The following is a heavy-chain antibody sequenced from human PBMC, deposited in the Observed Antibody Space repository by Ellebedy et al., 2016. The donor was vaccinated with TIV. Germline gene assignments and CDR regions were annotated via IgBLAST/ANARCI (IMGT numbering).Heavy chain of an antibody. V-gene: IGHV1-69*13. CDR1: GGTFSSYA. CDR2: IIPIFGTA. CDR3: ASGFYAGILYYFDY. Sequence: SVKVSCXASGGTFSSYAISWVRQAPGQGLEWMGGIIPIFGTANYAQKFQGRVTITADESTSTAYMELSSLRSEDTAVYYCASGFYAGILYYFDYWGQGTLVTVSS. J-gene: IGHJ4*02. D-gene: IGHD2/OR15-2a*01.